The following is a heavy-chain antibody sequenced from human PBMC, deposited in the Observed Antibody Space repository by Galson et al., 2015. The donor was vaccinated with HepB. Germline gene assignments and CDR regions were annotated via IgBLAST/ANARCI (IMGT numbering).Heavy chain of an antibody. CDR2: ISSSGRDT. D-gene: IGHD3/OR15-3a*01. CDR3: AKDRPRTGWSCDY. V-gene: IGHV3-23*01. CDR1: GFTFKDYA. Sequence: SLRLSCAASGFTFKDYAFNWVRQAPGQGLEWVSYISSSGRDTFYADSMKGRFTISRDNSKNTLYLQMYSLRADDTALYYCAKDRPRTGWSCDYWGQGTLVTVSS. J-gene: IGHJ4*02.